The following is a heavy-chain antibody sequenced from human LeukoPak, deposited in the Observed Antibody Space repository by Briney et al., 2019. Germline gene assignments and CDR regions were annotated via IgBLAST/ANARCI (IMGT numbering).Heavy chain of an antibody. J-gene: IGHJ4*02. CDR2: ISSSSSYI. V-gene: IGHV3-21*01. D-gene: IGHD6-19*01. CDR1: GFTFKSYS. CDR3: ARDDVAVAGTLDY. Sequence: PGGSLKLSCAASGFTFKSYSMNWVRQAPGKGLEWVSSISSSSSYIYYADSVKGRFTISRDNAKNSLYLQMNSLRAEDTAVYYCARDDVAVAGTLDYWGQGTLVTVSS.